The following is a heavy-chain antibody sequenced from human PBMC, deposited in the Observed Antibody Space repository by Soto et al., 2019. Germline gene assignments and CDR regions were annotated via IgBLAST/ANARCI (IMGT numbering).Heavy chain of an antibody. Sequence: QVQLVQSGAEVKKPGASVKVSCKASGYTFTSYDINWVRQATGQGLEWMGWMNPNSGNTGYAQKFQGRVTMTRNTSRSTAYMELSSLRYEDTAVYYCASLRGYSGYLDYWGQGTLVTVSS. CDR3: ASLRGYSGYLDY. D-gene: IGHD5-12*01. V-gene: IGHV1-8*01. J-gene: IGHJ4*02. CDR2: MNPNSGNT. CDR1: GYTFTSYD.